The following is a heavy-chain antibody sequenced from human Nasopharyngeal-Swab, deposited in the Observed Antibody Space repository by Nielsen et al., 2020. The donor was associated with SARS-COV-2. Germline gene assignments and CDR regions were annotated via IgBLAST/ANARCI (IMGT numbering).Heavy chain of an antibody. V-gene: IGHV1-8*01. Sequence: AAVKVSCKASGYTFTSYDINWVGQATGKGLEWMGWMNPNSGNTGYAQKLQGRVTMTRNTSISTAYMELSSLRSEDTAVYYCARAGATAPGVYYGMDVWGQGTTVTVSS. J-gene: IGHJ6*02. CDR3: ARAGATAPGVYYGMDV. D-gene: IGHD5-18*01. CDR1: GYTFTSYD. CDR2: MNPNSGNT.